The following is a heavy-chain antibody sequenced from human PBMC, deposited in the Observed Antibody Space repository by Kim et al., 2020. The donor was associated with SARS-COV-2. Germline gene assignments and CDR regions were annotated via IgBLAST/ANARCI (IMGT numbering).Heavy chain of an antibody. CDR3: AKEVPHYDILTGYSAGGYFDY. D-gene: IGHD3-9*01. CDR1: GFTFSSYA. CDR2: ISGSGGST. V-gene: IGHV3-23*01. Sequence: GGSLRLSCAASGFTFSSYAMSWVRQAPGKGLEWVSAISGSGGSTYYADSVKGRFTISRDNSKNTLYLQMNSLRAEDTAVYYCAKEVPHYDILTGYSAGGYFDYWGQGTLVTVSS. J-gene: IGHJ4*02.